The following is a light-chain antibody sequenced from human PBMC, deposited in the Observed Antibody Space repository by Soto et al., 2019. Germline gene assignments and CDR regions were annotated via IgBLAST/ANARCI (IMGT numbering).Light chain of an antibody. V-gene: IGKV1-5*03. CDR1: QSVSSW. Sequence: DIQMTQSPSTLSASVGDRVTITCRASQSVSSWLAWYQQKPGKAPKLLIYKASSLESWVPSRFSGSGSGTEFTLTISSLQPDDIATYYCQQYNTYSRTFGQGTKVEI. CDR3: QQYNTYSRT. J-gene: IGKJ1*01. CDR2: KAS.